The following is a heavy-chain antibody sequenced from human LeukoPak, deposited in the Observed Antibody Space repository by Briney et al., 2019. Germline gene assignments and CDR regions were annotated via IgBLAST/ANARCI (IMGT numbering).Heavy chain of an antibody. CDR3: AREIDAYYYDSSGYYSY. D-gene: IGHD3-22*01. J-gene: IGHJ4*02. V-gene: IGHV1-69*13. Sequence: SVKVSCKASGGTFSSYAISWVRQAPGQGLEWMGGIIPIFGTANYAQKFQGRVTITADESMSTAYMELSSLRSEDTAVYYCAREIDAYYYDSSGYYSYWGQGTLVTVSS. CDR1: GGTFSSYA. CDR2: IIPIFGTA.